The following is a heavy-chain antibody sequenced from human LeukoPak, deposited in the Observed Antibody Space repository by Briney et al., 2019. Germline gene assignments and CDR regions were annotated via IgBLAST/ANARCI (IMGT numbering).Heavy chain of an antibody. V-gene: IGHV4-59*01. D-gene: IGHD5-18*01. CDR3: ARAPPGYSYGPFDY. Sequence: SETLSLTCTVSGGSLSSYYWSWIRQPPGKGLEWIGYIYYSGSTNYNPSLKSRVTISVDTSKNQFSLKLSSVTAADTAVYYCARAPPGYSYGPFDYWGQGTLVTVSS. J-gene: IGHJ4*02. CDR2: IYYSGST. CDR1: GGSLSSYY.